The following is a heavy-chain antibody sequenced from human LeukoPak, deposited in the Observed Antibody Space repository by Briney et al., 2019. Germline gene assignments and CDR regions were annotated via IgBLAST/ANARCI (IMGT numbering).Heavy chain of an antibody. Sequence: ASVKVSCKASGYTFTSYDINWVRQATGQGLEWMGWMNPNSGNTGYAQKFQGRVTMTRNTSISTAYMELSSLRSEDTAVYYCARRSGSYYSNWFDPWGQGTLVTVSS. CDR1: GYTFTSYD. CDR2: MNPNSGNT. CDR3: ARRSGSYYSNWFDP. D-gene: IGHD1-26*01. J-gene: IGHJ5*02. V-gene: IGHV1-8*01.